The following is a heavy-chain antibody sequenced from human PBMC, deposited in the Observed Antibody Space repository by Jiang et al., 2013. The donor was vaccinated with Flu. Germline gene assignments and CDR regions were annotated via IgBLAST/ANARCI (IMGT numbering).Heavy chain of an antibody. D-gene: IGHD4-17*01. Sequence: RLSCAASGFTFSSYSMNWVRQAPGKGLEWVSYISSSSSTIYYADSVKGRFTISRDNAKNSLYLQMNSLRAEDTAVYYCARDLEVTTGYWGQGTLVTVSS. J-gene: IGHJ4*02. CDR2: ISSSSSTI. CDR3: ARDLEVTTGY. V-gene: IGHV3-48*01. CDR1: GFTFSSYS.